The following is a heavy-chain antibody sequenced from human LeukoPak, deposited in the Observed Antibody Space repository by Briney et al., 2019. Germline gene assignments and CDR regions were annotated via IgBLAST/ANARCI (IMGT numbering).Heavy chain of an antibody. Sequence: GGSLRLSCAASGFTFSSYEMNWVRQAPGKGLEWVSYISSSGSTIYYADSVKGRFTISRDNAKNSLYLQMNSLRAEDTAVYYCATHYDILTDLNSGWGQGTLVTVS. D-gene: IGHD3-9*01. CDR3: ATHYDILTDLNSG. J-gene: IGHJ4*02. V-gene: IGHV3-48*03. CDR1: GFTFSSYE. CDR2: ISSSGSTI.